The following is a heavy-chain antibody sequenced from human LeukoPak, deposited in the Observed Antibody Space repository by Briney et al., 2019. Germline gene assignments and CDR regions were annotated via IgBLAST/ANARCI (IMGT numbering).Heavy chain of an antibody. D-gene: IGHD5-24*01. V-gene: IGHV4-34*01. Sequence: SETLPLTCAVYGGSFSGYYWSWIRQPPGKGLEWIGEINHSGSTNYNPSLESRVTISLDTSNNQFSLKVTSVTAADTAVYYCARGTDMTPITGYYSFVYWGQGTLVSVSS. J-gene: IGHJ4*02. CDR1: GGSFSGYY. CDR2: INHSGST. CDR3: ARGTDMTPITGYYSFVY.